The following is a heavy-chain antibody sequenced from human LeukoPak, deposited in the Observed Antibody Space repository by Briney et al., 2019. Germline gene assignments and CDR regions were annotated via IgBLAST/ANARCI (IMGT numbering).Heavy chain of an antibody. D-gene: IGHD3-22*01. CDR3: AREGMIATGREPAEI. J-gene: IGHJ3*02. CDR1: GGSISSSY. V-gene: IGHV4-59*12. CDR2: IYCSGST. Sequence: SGTLSLTCTVSGGSISSSYWSWIRQPPGKGLEWIGYIYCSGSTNYNPSLQSRVIISLDTSKNQFSLNLRSVTAADTAVYYCAREGMIATGREPAEIWGRGTMVTVSS.